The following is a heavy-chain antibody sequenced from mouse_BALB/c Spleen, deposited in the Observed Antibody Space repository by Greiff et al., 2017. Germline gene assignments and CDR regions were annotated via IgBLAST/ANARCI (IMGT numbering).Heavy chain of an antibody. D-gene: IGHD2-2*01. J-gene: IGHJ2*01. CDR1: GYTFTNYW. CDR2: IYPGGGYT. Sequence: VKLMESGAELVRPGTSVKISCKASGYTFTNYWLGWVKQRPGHGLEWIGDIYPGGGYTNYNEKFKGKATLTADTSSSTAYMQLSSLTSEDSAVYFCASWLRRGYYFDYWGQGTTLTVSS. V-gene: IGHV1-63*02. CDR3: ASWLRRGYYFDY.